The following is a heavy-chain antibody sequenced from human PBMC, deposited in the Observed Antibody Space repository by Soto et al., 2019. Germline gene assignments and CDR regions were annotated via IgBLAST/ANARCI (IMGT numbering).Heavy chain of an antibody. CDR1: GFALSGST. Sequence: GGSLRLSCAGSGFALSGSTIHWVRQASGKGLEWVGRIRSKANSYATAYAKSVKGRFIISRDDSKSTAYLQMDSLKIEDTAVYYCFRENYFSYHGMDVWRQRTTVTVSS. CDR2: IRSKANSYAT. CDR3: FRENYFSYHGMDV. J-gene: IGHJ6*02. V-gene: IGHV3-73*01.